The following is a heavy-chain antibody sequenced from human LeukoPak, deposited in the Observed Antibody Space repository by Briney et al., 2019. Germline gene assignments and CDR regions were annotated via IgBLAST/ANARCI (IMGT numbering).Heavy chain of an antibody. CDR1: GYTFTSYY. CDR2: INPSGGST. Sequence: ASVKVSCKASGYTFTSYYMHWVRQAPGQGLEWMGIINPSGGSTSYAQKFQGRVTMTRDTSTSTVYMELSSLRSEDTAVYYCARGYCSGGSCYDGFDPWGQGTLVTVSS. D-gene: IGHD2-15*01. CDR3: ARGYCSGGSCYDGFDP. V-gene: IGHV1-46*01. J-gene: IGHJ5*02.